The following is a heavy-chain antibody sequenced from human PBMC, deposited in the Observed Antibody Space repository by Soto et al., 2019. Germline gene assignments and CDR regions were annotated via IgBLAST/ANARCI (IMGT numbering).Heavy chain of an antibody. J-gene: IGHJ4*02. CDR1: GFTFSSYC. CDR3: STSLDY. CDR2: INQDGSEK. Sequence: PGGSLRLSCAASGFTFSSYCMDWVRQAPGKGLEWVANINQDGSEKHYIDSVKGRFTISRDNAKNSLYLQMSRLTAEDSALYYCSTSLDYWGQGTLVTVSS. V-gene: IGHV3-7*01.